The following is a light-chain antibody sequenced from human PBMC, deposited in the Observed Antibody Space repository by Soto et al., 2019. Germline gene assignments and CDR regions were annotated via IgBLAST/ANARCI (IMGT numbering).Light chain of an antibody. CDR3: QQVNRYPRT. CDR1: QGISSD. CDR2: PAS. J-gene: IGKJ2*01. Sequence: DIQLTQSPSFLSASVGDRVTITCRASQGISSDLAWYRQKPGKAPEVLIYPASTLQSGVPSRFSGTRSGTEFTLTVSSLQPEDFATYYCQQVNRYPRTFGQGTKLEIK. V-gene: IGKV1-9*01.